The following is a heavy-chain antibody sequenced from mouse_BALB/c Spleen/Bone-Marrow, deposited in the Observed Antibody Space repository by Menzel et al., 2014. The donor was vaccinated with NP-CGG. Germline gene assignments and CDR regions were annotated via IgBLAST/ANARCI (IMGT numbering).Heavy chain of an antibody. CDR1: GFTFTDYY. CDR2: IRNKANGYTT. J-gene: IGHJ4*01. Sequence: DVKLVESGGGLVQPGGSLRLSCATSGFTFTDYYMNWVRQPPGKALEWLGFIRNKANGYTTEYSASVKGRFTISRDNSQTILYLQMNTLRAEDSATYYCASDNWDRAMDYWGQGTSVTVSS. V-gene: IGHV7-3*02. D-gene: IGHD4-1*01. CDR3: ASDNWDRAMDY.